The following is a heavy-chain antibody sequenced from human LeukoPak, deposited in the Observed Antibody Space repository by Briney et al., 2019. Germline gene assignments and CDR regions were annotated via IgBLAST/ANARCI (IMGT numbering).Heavy chain of an antibody. CDR3: ASVGQLVYRW. CDR1: GFTFSSYG. Sequence: GGSLRLSCAASGFTFSSYGIHWVRQAPGKGLEWVAVISYDGSNKYYADSVKGRFTISRDNSKNTLYLQMNSLRAEDTAVYYCASVGQLVYRWGGQGTLVTVSS. J-gene: IGHJ4*02. CDR2: ISYDGSNK. V-gene: IGHV3-30*03. D-gene: IGHD2-2*02.